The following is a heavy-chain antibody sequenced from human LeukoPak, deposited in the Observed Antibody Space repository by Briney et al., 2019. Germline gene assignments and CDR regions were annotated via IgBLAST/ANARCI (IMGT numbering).Heavy chain of an antibody. CDR3: AKHPYDILTGYYISYYFDH. J-gene: IGHJ4*02. V-gene: IGHV3-23*01. Sequence: GSLRLSCAASGFTFSSYAMSWVRQAPGKGLEWVSAISGSGGSTYYADSVKGRFTISRDNSKNTLYLQMNSLRAEDTAVYYCAKHPYDILTGYYISYYFDHWGQGTLVTVSS. CDR1: GFTFSSYA. D-gene: IGHD3-9*01. CDR2: ISGSGGST.